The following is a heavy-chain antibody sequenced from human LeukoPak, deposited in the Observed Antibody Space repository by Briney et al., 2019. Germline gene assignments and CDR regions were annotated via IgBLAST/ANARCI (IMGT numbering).Heavy chain of an antibody. CDR1: GYSISSGYY. D-gene: IGHD3-22*01. J-gene: IGHJ3*02. CDR3: ARISPDYYDSSVGAFDI. Sequence: SETLSLTCAVSGYSISSGYYWGWIRQPPGKGLEWIVSIYHSGSTYYNPSLKSRVTISVDTSKNQFSLKLSSVTAADTAVYYCARISPDYYDSSVGAFDIWGQGTMVTVSS. V-gene: IGHV4-38-2*01. CDR2: IYHSGST.